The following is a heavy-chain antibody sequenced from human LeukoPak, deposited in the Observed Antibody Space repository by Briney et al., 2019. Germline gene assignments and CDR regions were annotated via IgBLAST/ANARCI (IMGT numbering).Heavy chain of an antibody. CDR1: GGSISSGGYS. Sequence: SQTLSLTCAVSGGSISSGGYSWSWIRQPPGKGLEWTGYIYHSGSTYYNPSLKSRVTISVDRSKNQFSLKLSSVTAADTAVYYCARVQWLVRYNWFDPWGQGTLVTVSS. D-gene: IGHD6-19*01. CDR3: ARVQWLVRYNWFDP. V-gene: IGHV4-30-2*01. CDR2: IYHSGST. J-gene: IGHJ5*02.